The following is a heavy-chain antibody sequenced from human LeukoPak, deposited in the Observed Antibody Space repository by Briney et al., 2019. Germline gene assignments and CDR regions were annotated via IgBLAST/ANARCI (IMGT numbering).Heavy chain of an antibody. V-gene: IGHV4-59*01. CDR3: ARGFGSPDY. CDR2: IYYSGST. J-gene: IGHJ4*02. CDR1: GVSISSYY. Sequence: SETLSLTCTVSGVSISSYYWSWLRQPPGKGLEWIGHIYYSGSTTYNPSLKSRVTISVDTSKNQFSLNLSPVTAADTAVYYCARGFGSPDYWGQGTLVTVSS. D-gene: IGHD3-16*01.